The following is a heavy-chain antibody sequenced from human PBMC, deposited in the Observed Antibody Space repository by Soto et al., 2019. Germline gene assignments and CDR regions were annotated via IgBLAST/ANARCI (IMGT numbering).Heavy chain of an antibody. D-gene: IGHD3-22*01. CDR1: GYTFTDYH. CDR2: INPKSGGT. V-gene: IGHV1-2*02. Sequence: QVQLVQSGAEVEKPGASVKVSCKASGYTFTDYHLHWARQAPGQGLEWMGWINPKSGGTSYTQKFQDRVTMTRDTSISTVYMELSRLRADDTAVYFCARDPGYDSSGYYRPFDNWGQGALVTVSS. J-gene: IGHJ4*02. CDR3: ARDPGYDSSGYYRPFDN.